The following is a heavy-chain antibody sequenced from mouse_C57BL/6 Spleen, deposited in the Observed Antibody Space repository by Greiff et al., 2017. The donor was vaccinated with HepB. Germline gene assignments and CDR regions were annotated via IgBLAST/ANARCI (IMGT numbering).Heavy chain of an antibody. CDR1: GYTFTSYG. D-gene: IGHD3-2*02. Sequence: QVQLQQSGAELARPGASVKLSCKASGYTFTSYGISWVKQRTGQGLEWIGEINPRSGNTYYNEKFKGKATLTADKSSSTAYMELRSLTSEDSAVYFCARTRHYYAMDYWGQGTSVTVSS. CDR3: ARTRHYYAMDY. J-gene: IGHJ4*01. CDR2: INPRSGNT. V-gene: IGHV1-81*01.